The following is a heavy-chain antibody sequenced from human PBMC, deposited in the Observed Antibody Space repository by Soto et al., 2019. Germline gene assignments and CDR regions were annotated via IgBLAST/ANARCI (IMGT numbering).Heavy chain of an antibody. V-gene: IGHV3-33*01. CDR3: ARDISSFYYFDY. CDR1: GFTFSNYA. J-gene: IGHJ4*02. D-gene: IGHD6-6*01. CDR2: IWYDGSYK. Sequence: QVQLVESGGGVVQPGRSLRLSCAASGFTFSNYAMHWVRQAPGKGLEWVAVIWYDGSYKYYADSVKGRLTISRDNPKNTLYLQMNRLRAEDTAVYYCARDISSFYYFDYWGQGTLVTVSS.